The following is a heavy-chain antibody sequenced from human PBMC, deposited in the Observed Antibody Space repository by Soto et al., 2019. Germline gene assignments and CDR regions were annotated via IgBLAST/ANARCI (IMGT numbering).Heavy chain of an antibody. D-gene: IGHD3-16*01. Sequence: GGSLRLSCAASGSAFRTHGMHWVRQAPGKGLEWVAVIWGDESKKYYADSVKGRFTISKDNSKNTLFLQMNTLRAEDTAVYYYARGAGGAGVLGHWGQGRLSTGSS. CDR2: IWGDESKK. J-gene: IGHJ1*01. CDR1: GSAFRTHG. CDR3: ARGAGGAGVLGH. V-gene: IGHV3-33*01.